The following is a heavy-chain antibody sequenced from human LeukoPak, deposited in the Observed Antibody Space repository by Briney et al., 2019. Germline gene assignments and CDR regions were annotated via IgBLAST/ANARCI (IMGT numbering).Heavy chain of an antibody. D-gene: IGHD1-1*01. CDR3: ARDGASIDDQYYGLDV. V-gene: IGHV3-21*06. Sequence: GGSLRLSCAASGFTFNSYTMNWVRQAPGKGLESVSSIRSNSRGINYADSVKGRFTISRDNDKNTVFLEMNSLRAEDTTVYYCARDGASIDDQYYGLDVWGQGTTVTVSS. CDR1: GFTFNSYT. CDR2: IRSNSRGI. J-gene: IGHJ6*02.